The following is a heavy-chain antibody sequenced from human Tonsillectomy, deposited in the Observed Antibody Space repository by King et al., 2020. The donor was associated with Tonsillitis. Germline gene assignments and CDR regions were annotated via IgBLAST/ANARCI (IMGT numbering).Heavy chain of an antibody. J-gene: IGHJ4*02. V-gene: IGHV1-2*02. D-gene: IGHD4-23*01. CDR2: INPNSGGT. CDR1: GYTFTGYY. CDR3: ARDPSAMTTVGDY. Sequence: QLVQSGAEVKKPGASVKVSCKASGYTFTGYYMHWVRQAPGQGLEWMGWINPNSGGTSYAQKFQGRVTMTRDTSISTAYMELSRLRSDDTAVYYCARDPSAMTTVGDYWGQGTLVTVSS.